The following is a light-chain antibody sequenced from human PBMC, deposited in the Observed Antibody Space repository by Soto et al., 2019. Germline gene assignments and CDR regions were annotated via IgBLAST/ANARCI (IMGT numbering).Light chain of an antibody. Sequence: QPALTQPASVSGSPGQSITISCTGTSSDVGGYNYVSWYQQHPGKAPKLMIYEVSNRPSGVSNRFSGSKSGNTASLTISGLQAEDEADYYCSSYTSSSIDYVFGTGTKVTVL. CDR1: SSDVGGYNY. J-gene: IGLJ1*01. CDR3: SSYTSSSIDYV. CDR2: EVS. V-gene: IGLV2-14*01.